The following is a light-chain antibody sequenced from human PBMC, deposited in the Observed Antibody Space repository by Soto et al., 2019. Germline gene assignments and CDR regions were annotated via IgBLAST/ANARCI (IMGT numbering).Light chain of an antibody. CDR2: DAS. J-gene: IGKJ4*01. CDR1: QNVSSY. Sequence: EIVLTQSPGTLSLSPGERATLSCRASQNVSSYLAWYQQKPGQAPRLLIYDASNRATGIPARFSGSGSETEFILTISSLEPEDFAVYYCQQRSDWPLTFGGGTKVEIK. V-gene: IGKV3-11*01. CDR3: QQRSDWPLT.